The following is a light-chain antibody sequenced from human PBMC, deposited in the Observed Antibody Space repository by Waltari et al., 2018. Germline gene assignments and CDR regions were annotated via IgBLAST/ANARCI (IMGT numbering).Light chain of an antibody. J-gene: IGKJ2*01. CDR1: QSVSSSY. V-gene: IGKV3-20*01. CDR2: GAS. CDR3: QQYGSSPGYT. Sequence: EIVLPQSTGTLSLSPGERATLSCRASQSVSSSYLAWYQQKPGQAPRLLIYGASSRATGIPDRFSGSGSGTDFTLTISRLEPEDFAVYYCQQYGSSPGYTFGQGTKLEIK.